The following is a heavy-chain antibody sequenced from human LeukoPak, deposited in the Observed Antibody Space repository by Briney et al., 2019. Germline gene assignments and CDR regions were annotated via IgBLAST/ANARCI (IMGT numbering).Heavy chain of an antibody. J-gene: IGHJ4*02. CDR2: IYYSGST. Sequence: SETLSLTCTVSGGSISSYYWSWIRPPPGKGLEWIGYIYYSGSTNYNPSLKSRVTISVDTSKNQFSLKLSSVTAADTAVYYCASGLRGYSSYYFDYWGQGTLVTVSS. V-gene: IGHV4-59*12. CDR3: ASGLRGYSSYYFDY. D-gene: IGHD3-3*01. CDR1: GGSISSYY.